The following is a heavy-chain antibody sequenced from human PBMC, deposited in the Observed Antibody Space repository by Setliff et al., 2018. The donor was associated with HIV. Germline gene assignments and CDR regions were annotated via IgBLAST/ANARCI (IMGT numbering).Heavy chain of an antibody. CDR2: ISAYNGNT. Sequence: GASVKVSCKASGYSFTTYAISWVRQAPGQGLEWMGWISAYNGNTLYAQKFQGRVTMTTDTSTSTAYMELRSLRSDDTAVYYCARGGRGFHDGYTLYYYYMDVWGKGTTVTVSS. J-gene: IGHJ6*03. CDR1: GYSFTTYA. CDR3: ARGGRGFHDGYTLYYYYMDV. D-gene: IGHD5-18*01. V-gene: IGHV1-18*01.